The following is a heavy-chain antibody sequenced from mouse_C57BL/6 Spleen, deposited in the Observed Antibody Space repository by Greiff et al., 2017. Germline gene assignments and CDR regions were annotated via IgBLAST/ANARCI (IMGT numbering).Heavy chain of an antibody. Sequence: EVQLVESEGGLVQPGSSMKLSCTASGFTFSDYYMAWVRQVPEKGLEWVANINYDGSSTYYLDSLKSRFIISRDNAKNILYLQMSSLKSEDTATYYCARRNFDGYYVWYFDVWGTGTTVTVSS. J-gene: IGHJ1*03. CDR1: GFTFSDYY. CDR2: INYDGSST. V-gene: IGHV5-16*01. D-gene: IGHD2-3*01. CDR3: ARRNFDGYYVWYFDV.